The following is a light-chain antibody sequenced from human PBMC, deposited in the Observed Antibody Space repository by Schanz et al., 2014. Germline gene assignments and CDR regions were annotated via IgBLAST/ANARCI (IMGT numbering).Light chain of an antibody. V-gene: IGLV2-11*01. CDR2: DVT. CDR3: CSYAGRSLI. J-gene: IGLJ2*01. Sequence: QSALTQPRSVSGSPGQSVTISCTGTSSDVGGHNYVSWYQQHPGKVPKLMIYDVTKRPSGVPDRFSGSKSGNTASLTVSGLQADDEADYYCCSYAGRSLIFGGGTKLTVL. CDR1: SSDVGGHNY.